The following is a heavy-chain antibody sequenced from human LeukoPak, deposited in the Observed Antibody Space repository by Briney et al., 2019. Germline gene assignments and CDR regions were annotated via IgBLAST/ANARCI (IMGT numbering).Heavy chain of an antibody. J-gene: IGHJ4*02. CDR3: ARVRYGSGETFDY. CDR2: IYFSGKT. Sequence: SETLSLTCTVSGGSISSYYWSWIRQPPGRRLEWTGYIYFSGKTNYNPSLKSRVTISVDTFKNQFFLNLTSVTAADTAFYYCARVRYGSGETFDYWGQGTLVTVSS. V-gene: IGHV4-59*01. D-gene: IGHD3-10*01. CDR1: GGSISSYY.